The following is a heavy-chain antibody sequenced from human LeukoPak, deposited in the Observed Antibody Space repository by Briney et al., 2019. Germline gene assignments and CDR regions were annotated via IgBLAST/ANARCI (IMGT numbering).Heavy chain of an antibody. CDR3: ARDLSRYQLLISYYYGMDV. J-gene: IGHJ6*02. Sequence: GGSLRLSCAASGFIFSNYGMTWVRQAPGKGLEWVSIISGSGSSTYYADSVKGRFTISRDNSKNTLYLQMNSLRAEDTAVYYRARDLSRYQLLISYYYGMDVWGQGTTVTVSS. CDR1: GFIFSNYG. CDR2: ISGSGSST. D-gene: IGHD2-2*01. V-gene: IGHV3-23*01.